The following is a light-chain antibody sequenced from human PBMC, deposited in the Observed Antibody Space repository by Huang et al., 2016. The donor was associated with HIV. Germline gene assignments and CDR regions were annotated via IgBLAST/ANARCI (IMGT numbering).Light chain of an antibody. CDR3: QQYGSSPLT. V-gene: IGKV3-20*01. J-gene: IGKJ4*01. Sequence: EIVLTQSPGTLSLSPGERATLSCRASQSVRSSSLAWYQQKPGQDPRLLIFGASNRATAIPDRFSGSGAATDFTLTISRLEPEDFAVYYCQQYGSSPLTFGGGTKVEIK. CDR1: QSVRSSS. CDR2: GAS.